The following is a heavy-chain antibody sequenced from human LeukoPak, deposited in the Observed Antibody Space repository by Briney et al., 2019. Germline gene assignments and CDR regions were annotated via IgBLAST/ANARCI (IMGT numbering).Heavy chain of an antibody. Sequence: GGSLRLSCAASGFTFSTYAMSWVRQAPGKGLEWVSGISAGGGSTYYADSVKGRFTISRDDSKKTLNLQMNSLRAEDTAVYYCAKDGGLWVSAHWGDSWGRGTLVTVSS. CDR2: ISAGGGST. CDR3: AKDGGLWVSAHWGDS. J-gene: IGHJ4*02. V-gene: IGHV3-23*01. CDR1: GFTFSTYA. D-gene: IGHD7-27*01.